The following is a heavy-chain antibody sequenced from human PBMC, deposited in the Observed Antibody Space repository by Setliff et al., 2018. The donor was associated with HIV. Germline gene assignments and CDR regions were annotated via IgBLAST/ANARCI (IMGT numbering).Heavy chain of an antibody. Sequence: GGSLRLSCAVSGFTFSSYTMDWVRQAPGKGLEWVALIYYDGSTQYYADSVKGRFTISRDNAKNSLYLQMNSLRAEDTALYHCARVNYYDSSGLEIAFDVWGQGTMVTVSS. CDR1: GFTFSSYT. CDR3: ARVNYYDSSGLEIAFDV. CDR2: IYYDGSTQ. J-gene: IGHJ3*01. V-gene: IGHV3-33*01. D-gene: IGHD3-22*01.